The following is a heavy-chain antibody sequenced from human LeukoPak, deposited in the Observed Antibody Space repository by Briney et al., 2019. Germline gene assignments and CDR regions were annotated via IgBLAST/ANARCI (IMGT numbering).Heavy chain of an antibody. J-gene: IGHJ4*02. Sequence: SVKVSCKASGGTFSSYAISWVRQAPGQGLEWMGRIIPIFGTANYAQKFQGRVTITTDESTSTAYMELSSLRSEDTAVYYCARDLRLGELSFAFDYWAREPWSPSPQ. CDR2: IIPIFGTA. CDR1: GGTFSSYA. CDR3: ARDLRLGELSFAFDY. D-gene: IGHD3-16*02. V-gene: IGHV1-69*05.